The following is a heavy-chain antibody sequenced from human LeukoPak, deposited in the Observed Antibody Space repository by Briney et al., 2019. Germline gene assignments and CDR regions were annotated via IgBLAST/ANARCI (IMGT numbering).Heavy chain of an antibody. Sequence: GGSLRLSCAASGFTFSDYDVHWVRQATGKGLEWVSSIGTAGDTYYTGSVKGRFTISRENAKNSLYLQMNSLRAGDTAVYYCARVAKERVGGVYYFDYWGQGTLVTVSS. CDR1: GFTFSDYD. CDR2: IGTAGDT. V-gene: IGHV3-13*01. CDR3: ARVAKERVGGVYYFDY. J-gene: IGHJ4*02. D-gene: IGHD1-1*01.